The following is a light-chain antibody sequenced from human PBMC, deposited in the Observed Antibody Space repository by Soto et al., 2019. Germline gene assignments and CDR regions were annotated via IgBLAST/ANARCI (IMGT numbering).Light chain of an antibody. CDR2: GAS. V-gene: IGKV3-20*01. CDR3: QQYDTSPMYP. Sequence: EIVLTQSPGTLSLSPGERATLSCRASQSVSSSYLAWYQHKPGQAPRLLIYGASRRAAGIPDRFSGSESGTEFTLTISRLEPEDFAVYYCQQYDTSPMYPFGQGMKLEIK. J-gene: IGKJ2*01. CDR1: QSVSSSY.